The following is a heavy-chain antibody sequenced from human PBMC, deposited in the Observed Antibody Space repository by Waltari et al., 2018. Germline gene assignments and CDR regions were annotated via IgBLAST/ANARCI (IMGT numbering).Heavy chain of an antibody. Sequence: QLQLQESGPGLVKPSETLSLTCTVSGGSISSSSYYWGWIRQPPGKGLEWIGSIYYSGSTHYNPSRKSRVTISVDTSKNQFSLKLSSVTAADTAVYYWASHSSSWPFDYWGQGTLVTVSS. CDR2: IYYSGST. CDR3: ASHSSSWPFDY. CDR1: GGSISSSSYY. D-gene: IGHD6-13*01. J-gene: IGHJ4*02. V-gene: IGHV4-39*07.